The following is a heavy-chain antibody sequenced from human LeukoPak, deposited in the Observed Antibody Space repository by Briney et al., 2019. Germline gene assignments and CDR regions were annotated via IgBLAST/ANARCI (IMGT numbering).Heavy chain of an antibody. CDR1: GGSISSSSYY. V-gene: IGHV4-39*01. D-gene: IGHD3-22*01. J-gene: IGHJ6*03. CDR3: ARIITDTYSYYYYMDV. CDR2: IYYSGST. Sequence: SETLSLTCTVSGGSISSSSYYWGWIRQPPGKGLEWVGSIYYSGSTYYNPSLKRRVTISVDTSKNQFSLKLSSVTAADTAVYYCARIITDTYSYYYYMDVWGKGTTVTVSS.